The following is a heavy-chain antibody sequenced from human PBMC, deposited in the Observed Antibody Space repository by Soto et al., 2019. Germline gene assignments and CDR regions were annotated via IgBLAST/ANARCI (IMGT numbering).Heavy chain of an antibody. D-gene: IGHD1-26*01. CDR3: ARSSGGNFGIIIEGTNWFAP. J-gene: IGHJ5*02. Sequence: QLVQSGGEVKQPGASVKVSCKAPRDTFTSYYINWVRQAPGQGLEWMGVINPHGGSTAYAQKFKGRVTLTRDTSASTVYMEVSSLTSEDTAMYYCARSSGGNFGIIIEGTNWFAPWGPGNPGHRLI. V-gene: IGHV1-46*01. CDR2: INPHGGST. CDR1: RDTFTSYY.